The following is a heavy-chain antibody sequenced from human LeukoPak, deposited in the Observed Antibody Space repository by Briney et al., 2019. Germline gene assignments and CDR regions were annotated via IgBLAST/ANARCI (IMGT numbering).Heavy chain of an antibody. D-gene: IGHD3-9*01. J-gene: IGHJ6*02. CDR2: ISSSSTYK. CDR1: GFTLSSYS. Sequence: GSLRLSCEASGFTLSSYSMNWVRQAPGKGLEWVSSISSSSTYKKYEDSVKGRFTISRDNAKNSLYLQMNSLRAEDTAVYYCARDPLKGYDILTGYYLDVWGPGTTVTVSS. CDR3: ARDPLKGYDILTGYYLDV. V-gene: IGHV3-21*06.